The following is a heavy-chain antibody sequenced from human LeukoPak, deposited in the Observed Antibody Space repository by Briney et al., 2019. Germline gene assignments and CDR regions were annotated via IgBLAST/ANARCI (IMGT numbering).Heavy chain of an antibody. CDR1: GGSFSGYY. Sequence: SETLPLTCAVYGGSFSGYYWSWIRQPPGKGLEWIGEINHSGSTNYNPSLKSRVTISVDTSKNQFSLKLSSVTAADTAVYYCARGVRWGTNWFDPWGQGTLVTVSS. CDR3: ARGVRWGTNWFDP. J-gene: IGHJ5*02. V-gene: IGHV4-34*01. D-gene: IGHD3-16*01. CDR2: INHSGST.